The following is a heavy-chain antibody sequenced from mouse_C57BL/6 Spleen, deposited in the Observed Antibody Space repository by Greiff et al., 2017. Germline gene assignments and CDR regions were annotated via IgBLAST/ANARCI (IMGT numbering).Heavy chain of an antibody. V-gene: IGHV1-5*01. CDR2: IYPGNSDT. J-gene: IGHJ1*03. CDR1: GYTFTSYW. D-gene: IGHD1-1*01. Sequence: EVQLQQSGTVLARPGASVKMSCTTSGYTFTSYWMHWVKQRPGQGLEWIGAIYPGNSDTSYNQKFKGKAKLTAVTSASTAYMELSSLTNEDSAVYYCTSVVARWYFDVWGTGTTVTVSS. CDR3: TSVVARWYFDV.